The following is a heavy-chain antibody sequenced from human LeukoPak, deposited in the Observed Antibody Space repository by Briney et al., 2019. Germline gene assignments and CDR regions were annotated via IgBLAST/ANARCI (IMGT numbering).Heavy chain of an antibody. CDR2: ISWNSGSI. CDR1: GFTFDDYA. J-gene: IGHJ4*02. Sequence: GGSLRLSCAASGFTFDDYAMHWVRQAPGKGLEWVSGISWNSGSIGYADSEKGRFTISRDNAKNSLYLQMNSLRAEDMALYYCAKDIYGDYGRPGFDYWGQGTLVTVSS. D-gene: IGHD4-17*01. V-gene: IGHV3-9*03. CDR3: AKDIYGDYGRPGFDY.